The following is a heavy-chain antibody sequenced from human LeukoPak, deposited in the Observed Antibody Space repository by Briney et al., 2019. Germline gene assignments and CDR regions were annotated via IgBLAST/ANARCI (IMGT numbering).Heavy chain of an antibody. CDR2: ISWNSARI. Sequence: GGSLRLSCAASGFTFDDYGLHWVRQAPGKGLEWVSGISWNSARIGYADSVKGRFTISRDNAKNYLYLQMSSLRVEDTALYYCTRTSQYNWNDVFHFWGQGTLVTVSS. V-gene: IGHV3-9*01. D-gene: IGHD1-20*01. CDR3: TRTSQYNWNDVFHF. CDR1: GFTFDDYG. J-gene: IGHJ4*02.